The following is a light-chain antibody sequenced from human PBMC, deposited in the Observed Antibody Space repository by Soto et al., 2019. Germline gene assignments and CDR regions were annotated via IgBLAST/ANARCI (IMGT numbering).Light chain of an antibody. J-gene: IGKJ5*01. CDR3: QQRSNWPPVIT. CDR2: DAS. Sequence: EIVLTQSPATLSLSPGERATLSCRASQTFSSHLAWYQQKPGQAPRLLIYDASKRATGIPARFSGRGSGTDCPLTISSLEPDDFAVYYCQQRSNWPPVITFGQGPRLEIK. CDR1: QTFSSH. V-gene: IGKV3-11*01.